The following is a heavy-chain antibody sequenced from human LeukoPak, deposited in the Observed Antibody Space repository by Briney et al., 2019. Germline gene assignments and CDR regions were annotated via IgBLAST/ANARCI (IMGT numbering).Heavy chain of an antibody. CDR2: IYHSGST. D-gene: IGHD4-17*01. V-gene: IGHV4-4*02. Sequence: PSETLSLTCAVSGDSISSSNWWNWVRQPPGKGLEWIGYIYHSGSTYYNPSLKSRVTISVDRSKNQFSLKLSSVTAADTAVYYCARGSTYGDYYDYWGQGTLVTVSS. J-gene: IGHJ4*02. CDR1: GDSISSSNW. CDR3: ARGSTYGDYYDY.